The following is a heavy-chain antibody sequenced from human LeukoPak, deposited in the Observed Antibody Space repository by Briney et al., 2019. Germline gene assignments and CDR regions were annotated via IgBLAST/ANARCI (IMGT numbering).Heavy chain of an antibody. Sequence: PGGSLRLSCAASGFTFSTFAMIWVRQSPGKGLEWVSSIFPSGGEIHYADSVRGRFTISRDNSKSTLSLQMNSLRAEDTAVYYCAKDDYYGSGSYNFDYWGQGTLVTVSS. CDR1: GFTFSTFA. J-gene: IGHJ4*02. D-gene: IGHD3-10*01. CDR3: AKDDYYGSGSYNFDY. CDR2: IFPSGGEI. V-gene: IGHV3-23*01.